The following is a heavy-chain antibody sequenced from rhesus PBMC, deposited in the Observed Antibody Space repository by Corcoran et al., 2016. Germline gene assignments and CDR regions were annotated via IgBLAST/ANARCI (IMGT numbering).Heavy chain of an antibody. CDR1: GVSFTNSW. CDR2: IKGDSGYT. CDR3: TRGVYGSGSYSGDY. D-gene: IGHD3-28*01. Sequence: QVQLQQWGEGLVKPSETLSPTCAVSGVSFTNSWWRLTRQPPGQGLERIGEIKGDSGYTNYNPSLKSRVTISRDASKKQFSLKLSSATAADTAVYYCTRGVYGSGSYSGDYWGQGVLVTVSS. V-gene: IGHV4-80*01. J-gene: IGHJ4*01.